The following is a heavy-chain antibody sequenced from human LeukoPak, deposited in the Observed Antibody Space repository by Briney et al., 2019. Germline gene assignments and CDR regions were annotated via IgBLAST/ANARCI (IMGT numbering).Heavy chain of an antibody. CDR1: GITFNTYA. J-gene: IGHJ4*02. CDR2: ISGGGNTT. V-gene: IGHV3-23*01. CDR3: AKGWATVPNDY. D-gene: IGHD4-17*01. Sequence: RGSLRLSCEVSGITFNTYAMSWFRQAPGRGLNWVSGISGGGNTTYYTDSVKGRFAIYRDNSRNTLYLQMNSLRAEDTAVYFCAKGWATVPNDYWGQGTLVTVSS.